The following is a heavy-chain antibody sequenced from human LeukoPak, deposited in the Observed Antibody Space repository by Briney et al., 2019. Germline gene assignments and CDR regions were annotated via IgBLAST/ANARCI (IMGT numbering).Heavy chain of an antibody. J-gene: IGHJ4*02. Sequence: SETLSLTCTVSGGSISSYYWSWLRQPPGKGLEWIGYIYYSGSTNYNPSLKSRVTISVDTSKNQFSLKLSSVTAADTAVYYCARRGDYYDSSGYYRDWGQGTLVTVSS. V-gene: IGHV4-59*12. CDR3: ARRGDYYDSSGYYRD. D-gene: IGHD3-22*01. CDR2: IYYSGST. CDR1: GGSISSYY.